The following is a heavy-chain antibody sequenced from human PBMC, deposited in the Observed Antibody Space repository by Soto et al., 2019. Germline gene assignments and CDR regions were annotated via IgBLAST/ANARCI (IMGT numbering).Heavy chain of an antibody. Sequence: GGSLRLSCAASGFTFSSYDMHWVRQATGKGLEWVSAIGTAGDTYYPGSVKGRFTISRENAKNSLYLQMNSLRAGDTAVYYCARGSYCSGGSCYPHSGFRFDPWGQGTLVTVSS. CDR1: GFTFSSYD. CDR2: IGTAGDT. CDR3: ARGSYCSGGSCYPHSGFRFDP. V-gene: IGHV3-13*01. J-gene: IGHJ5*02. D-gene: IGHD2-15*01.